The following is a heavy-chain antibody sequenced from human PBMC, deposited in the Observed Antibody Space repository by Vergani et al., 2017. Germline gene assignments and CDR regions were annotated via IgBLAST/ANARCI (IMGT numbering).Heavy chain of an antibody. Sequence: QVQLQESGPGLVKPSETLSLTCTVSGGSVSSGSYYWSWIRQPPGKGLEWIGYIYYSGSTNYNPSLKSRVTISVDTSKNQFSLKLSSVTAADTAVYYCARDVPGRSSAAYYYYYYMDVWGKGTTVTVSS. D-gene: IGHD6-6*01. CDR3: ARDVPGRSSAAYYYYYYMDV. CDR2: IYYSGST. CDR1: GGSVSSGSYY. V-gene: IGHV4-61*01. J-gene: IGHJ6*03.